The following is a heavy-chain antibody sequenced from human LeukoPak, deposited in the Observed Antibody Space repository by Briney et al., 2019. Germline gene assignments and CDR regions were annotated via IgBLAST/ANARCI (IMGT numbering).Heavy chain of an antibody. V-gene: IGHV4-4*09. J-gene: IGHJ4*02. CDR1: RGSISGSIRSYY. CDR3: ARIPLGYSGAYYFDY. Sequence: SETLSLTRTVSRGSISGSIRSYYWSWLRQHPGKGLEWIGYISSSGSVNDNPSLRSRVTISVDTSKNQFFLNLSSVSAADTAVYYCARIPLGYSGAYYFDYWGQGTLVTVSP. CDR2: ISSSGSV. D-gene: IGHD5-12*01.